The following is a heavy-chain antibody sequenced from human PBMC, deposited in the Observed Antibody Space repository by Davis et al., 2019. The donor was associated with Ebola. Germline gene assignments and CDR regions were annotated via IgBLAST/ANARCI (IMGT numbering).Heavy chain of an antibody. CDR1: GFTFSSYW. CDR2: INNDGTST. D-gene: IGHD1-26*01. V-gene: IGHV3-74*01. Sequence: GESLKISCAASGFTFSSYWMHWVRQAPGKGLVWVSRINNDGTSTSYADSVKGRFTLSRDNAKNTLYLQMNSLRAEDTAVYYCAKGTYSGYWGQGTLVTVSS. J-gene: IGHJ4*02. CDR3: AKGTYSGY.